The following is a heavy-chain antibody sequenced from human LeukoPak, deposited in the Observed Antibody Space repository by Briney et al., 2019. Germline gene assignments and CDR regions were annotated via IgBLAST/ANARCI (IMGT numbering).Heavy chain of an antibody. J-gene: IGHJ3*02. V-gene: IGHV4-34*01. Sequence: SETLSLTCTVSGGSISNYYWSWIRQPPGKGLEWIGEINHSGSTNYNPSLKSRVTISVDTSKNQFSLKLSSVTAADTAVYYCARDPSGTAFDIWGQGTMVTVSS. CDR1: GGSISNYY. D-gene: IGHD1-26*01. CDR2: INHSGST. CDR3: ARDPSGTAFDI.